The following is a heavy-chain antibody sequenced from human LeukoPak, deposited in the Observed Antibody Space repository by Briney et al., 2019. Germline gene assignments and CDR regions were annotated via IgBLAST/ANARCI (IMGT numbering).Heavy chain of an antibody. V-gene: IGHV4-34*01. CDR1: GGSFSGYY. CDR2: INHSGST. Sequence: PSETLSLTCAVYGGSFSGYYWSWIRQPPGEGLEWIGEINHSGSTNYNPSLKSRVAISVDKSENHISLKLTSVTAADTAVYYCAREGGPYRPLDYSGQGTLVTVAS. J-gene: IGHJ4*02. CDR3: AREGGPYRPLDY.